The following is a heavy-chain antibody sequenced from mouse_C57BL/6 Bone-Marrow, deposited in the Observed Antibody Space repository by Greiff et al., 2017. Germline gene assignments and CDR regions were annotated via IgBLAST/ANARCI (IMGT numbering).Heavy chain of an antibody. J-gene: IGHJ4*01. Sequence: EVQLQQSGTVLARPGASVKMSCKTSGYTFTSYWMHWVKQRPGQGLEWIGAIYPGNSDTSYNQKFKGKAKLTAVTSASTAYMELSSLTNEDSAVYYCTRSPLLLRSMDYWGQGTSVTVSS. V-gene: IGHV1-5*01. D-gene: IGHD1-1*01. CDR3: TRSPLLLRSMDY. CDR2: IYPGNSDT. CDR1: GYTFTSYW.